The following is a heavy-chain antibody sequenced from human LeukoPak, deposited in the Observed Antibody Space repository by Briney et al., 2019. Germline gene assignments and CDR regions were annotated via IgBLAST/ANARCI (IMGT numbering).Heavy chain of an antibody. CDR3: APVLVDYDSSCHPN. J-gene: IGHJ4*02. Sequence: SETLSLTCTVSGGSISSSSYYWGWIRQPPGKGLEWIGSIYYSGRTYYNPSLKSRVTISVDTSKNQFSLKLSSVTAADTAVYYCAPVLVDYDSSCHPNWGQGTLVTVSS. CDR2: IYYSGRT. V-gene: IGHV4-39*01. D-gene: IGHD3-22*01. CDR1: GGSISSSSYY.